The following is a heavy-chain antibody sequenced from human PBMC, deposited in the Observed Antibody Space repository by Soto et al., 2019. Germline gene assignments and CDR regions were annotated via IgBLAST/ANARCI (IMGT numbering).Heavy chain of an antibody. V-gene: IGHV3-21*01. J-gene: IGHJ4*02. Sequence: AGGSLRLSCAASGFTFSSYSMNWFRQAPGKGLEWVSSISSSSSYIYYADSVKGRFTISRDNAKNSLYLQMNSLRAEDTAVYYFVRAAICRRYLFAYWTQRTLVIVSS. CDR2: ISSSSSYI. CDR3: VRAAICRRYLFAY. D-gene: IGHD2-2*02. CDR1: GFTFSSYS.